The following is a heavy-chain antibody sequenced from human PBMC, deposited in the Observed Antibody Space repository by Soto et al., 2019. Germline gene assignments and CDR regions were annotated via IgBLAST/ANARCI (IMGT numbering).Heavy chain of an antibody. D-gene: IGHD6-13*01. CDR2: IYYSGST. V-gene: IGHV4-59*01. CDR1: GGSMISYY. Sequence: SETLSLTCTVSGGSMISYYWSWIRQPPEKGLEWIGYIYYSGSTTYNPSLKSRLTISLAMSKNQFSLRLRSVTAADTAVYYCARGRQFVQQPSDYLGQGTRVTVAS. CDR3: ARGRQFVQQPSDY. J-gene: IGHJ4*02.